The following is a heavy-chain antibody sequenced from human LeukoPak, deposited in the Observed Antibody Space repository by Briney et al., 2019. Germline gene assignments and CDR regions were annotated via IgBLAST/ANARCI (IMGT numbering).Heavy chain of an antibody. J-gene: IGHJ3*02. D-gene: IGHD3-9*01. CDR2: INPNSGGT. V-gene: IGHV1-2*02. CDR3: ARDLGYYDILTGYYLSDAFDI. CDR1: GYTFTGYY. Sequence: ASVKVSCKASGYTFTGYYMHWVRQAPGQGLEWMGWINPNSGGTNYAQKFQGRVTMTRDTSISTGYMEVSRLRSDDTAVYYCARDLGYYDILTGYYLSDAFDIWGQGTMVTVSS.